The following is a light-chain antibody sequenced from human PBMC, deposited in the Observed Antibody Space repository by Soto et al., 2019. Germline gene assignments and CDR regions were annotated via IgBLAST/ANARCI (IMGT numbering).Light chain of an antibody. V-gene: IGLV2-8*01. CDR3: SSYAGSKNFVV. CDR1: SSDVGGYNY. Sequence: QSALTQPPSASGSPGQSVTISCTGTSSDVGGYNYVSWYQQHPGKAPKLMIYEVNKRPSGVPDRFSGSKSGNTASLTVSGLQAEDEADYYCSSYAGSKNFVVFGGGTQLTVL. CDR2: EVN. J-gene: IGLJ2*01.